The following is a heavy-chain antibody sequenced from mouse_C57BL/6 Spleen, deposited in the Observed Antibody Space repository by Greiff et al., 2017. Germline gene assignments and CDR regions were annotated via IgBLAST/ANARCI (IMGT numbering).Heavy chain of an antibody. V-gene: IGHV14-3*01. CDR1: GFNIKNTY. CDR3: AFDYYGSSYGYFDV. D-gene: IGHD1-1*01. CDR2: IDPANGNT. Sequence: VQLKESVAELVRPGASVKLSCTASGFNIKNTYMHWVKQRPEQGLEWIGRIDPANGNTKYAPKFQGKATITADTSSNTAYLQLSSLTSEDTAIYYCAFDYYGSSYGYFDVWGTGTTVTASS. J-gene: IGHJ1*03.